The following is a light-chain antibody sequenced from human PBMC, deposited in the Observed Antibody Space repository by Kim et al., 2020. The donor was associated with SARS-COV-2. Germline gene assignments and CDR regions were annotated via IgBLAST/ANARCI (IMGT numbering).Light chain of an antibody. CDR2: QDS. CDR3: QAWDSSTFYV. Sequence: CPGQTASISCSGDKLGDKYACWYQQKPGQSPVLVIYQDSKRPSGIPERFSGSNSGNTAILTFSGTQAMDEADYYCQAWDSSTFYVFGTGTKVTVL. CDR1: KLGDKY. V-gene: IGLV3-1*01. J-gene: IGLJ1*01.